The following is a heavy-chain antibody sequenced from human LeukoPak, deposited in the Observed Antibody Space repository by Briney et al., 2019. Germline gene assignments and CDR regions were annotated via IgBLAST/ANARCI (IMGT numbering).Heavy chain of an antibody. CDR3: ARDSTGTLEIYGMDV. CDR1: GFTFSSYE. V-gene: IGHV3-48*03. D-gene: IGHD1-7*01. CDR2: ISSSGSTI. Sequence: GGSQRLSCAASGFTFSSYEMNWVRQAPGKGLEWVSYISSSGSTIYYADSVKGRFTISRDNAKNSLYLQMNSLRAEDTAVYYCARDSTGTLEIYGMDVWGQGTTVTVSS. J-gene: IGHJ6*02.